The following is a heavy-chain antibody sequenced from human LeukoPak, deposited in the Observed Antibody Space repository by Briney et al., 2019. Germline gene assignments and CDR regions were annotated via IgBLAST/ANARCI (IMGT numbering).Heavy chain of an antibody. Sequence: SETLSLTCTVSGGSISSSSYYWGWIRQPPGKGLEWIGSIYYSGSTYYNPSLKSRVTISVDTSKNQFSLKLSSVTAADTAVYYCARGIIVVVPAAEYYFDYWGQGTLVTVSS. D-gene: IGHD2-2*01. V-gene: IGHV4-39*07. CDR2: IYYSGST. CDR1: GGSISSSSYY. J-gene: IGHJ4*02. CDR3: ARGIIVVVPAAEYYFDY.